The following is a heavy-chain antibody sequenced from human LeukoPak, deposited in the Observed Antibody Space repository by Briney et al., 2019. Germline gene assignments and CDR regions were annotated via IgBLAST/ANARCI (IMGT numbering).Heavy chain of an antibody. CDR2: IIPILGIA. D-gene: IGHD3-3*01. Sequence: SVKVSCKASGGTFSSYAISWVRQAPGQGLEWMGRIIPILGIANYAQKFQGRVTITADKSTSTAYMELSSLRSEDTAVYYCARDHYDFRSGHGKNWFDPWGQGTLVTVSS. V-gene: IGHV1-69*04. CDR1: GGTFSSYA. CDR3: ARDHYDFRSGHGKNWFDP. J-gene: IGHJ5*02.